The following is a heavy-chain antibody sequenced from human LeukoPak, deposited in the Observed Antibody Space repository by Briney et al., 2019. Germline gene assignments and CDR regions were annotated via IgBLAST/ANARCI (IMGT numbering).Heavy chain of an antibody. CDR2: FSSSSSYI. CDR3: ARAVAGTAYYFDY. Sequence: PGGSLRLSCAASGFTFSSYSMNWVSHAPGKGLEWVSSFSSSSSYINYADSVKGRFTISRDNAKNSLYLQMNSLRAEDTAVYYCARAVAGTAYYFDYWGQGTLVTVSS. D-gene: IGHD6-19*01. J-gene: IGHJ4*02. V-gene: IGHV3-21*01. CDR1: GFTFSSYS.